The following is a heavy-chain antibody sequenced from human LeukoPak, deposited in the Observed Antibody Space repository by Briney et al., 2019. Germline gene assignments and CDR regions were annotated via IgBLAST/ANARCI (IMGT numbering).Heavy chain of an antibody. D-gene: IGHD6-13*01. CDR3: ARDLSSSWTTIDY. J-gene: IGHJ4*02. V-gene: IGHV3-30*04. CDR2: ISYDGSNK. Sequence: GRSLRLSCAASGFTFSSYAMHWVRQAPGKGLEWVAVISYDGSNKYYADSVKGRFTISRDNSKNTLYLQMNSLRAEDTAVYYCARDLSSSWTTIDYWGQGTLVTVS. CDR1: GFTFSSYA.